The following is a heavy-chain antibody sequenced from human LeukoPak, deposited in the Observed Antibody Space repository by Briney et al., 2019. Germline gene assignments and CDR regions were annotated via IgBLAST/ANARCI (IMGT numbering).Heavy chain of an antibody. Sequence: GGSLRLTCAASGFTFSSYGMSWVRQAPGKGLEWVSAISGSGGSTYYADSVKGSFTTSRDKSKNTLYLQINSLRAEDTAVYYCVAGSGSYYNGPYYFDYWGQGTLVTVS. CDR3: VAGSGSYYNGPYYFDY. CDR2: ISGSGGST. CDR1: GFTFSSYG. V-gene: IGHV3-23*01. J-gene: IGHJ4*02. D-gene: IGHD3-10*01.